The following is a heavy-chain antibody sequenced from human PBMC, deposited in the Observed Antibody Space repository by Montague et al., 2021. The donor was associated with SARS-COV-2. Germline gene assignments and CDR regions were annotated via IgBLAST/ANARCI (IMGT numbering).Heavy chain of an antibody. CDR3: ARLGDGVEPSPILGLGPFYYYCYIDV. D-gene: IGHD1-14*01. CDR2: VKHSGDT. Sequence: SETLSLTCAVHGGSFSGYYWIWIRQPPGKGLEWIGEVKHSGDTKYNTSLKSRVAISIDTSNNQFSPKLSSVTASDTAVYYCARLGDGVEPSPILGLGPFYYYCYIDVWGKGTAVTVSS. CDR1: GGSFSGYY. V-gene: IGHV4-34*01. J-gene: IGHJ6*03.